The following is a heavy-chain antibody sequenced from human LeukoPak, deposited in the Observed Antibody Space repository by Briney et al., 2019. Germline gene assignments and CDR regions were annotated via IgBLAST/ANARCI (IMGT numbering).Heavy chain of an antibody. CDR3: ARQPPQYYGMDL. Sequence: SETLSLTCTVSGGSFSNYYWSWIRQPAGKGLEWIGRIYTSGSTNYNPSVKSRVTMSVDTSNNQFSLKLTSVTAADTAVYYCARQPPQYYGMDLWGQGTTVTVSS. D-gene: IGHD1-14*01. J-gene: IGHJ6*02. CDR1: GGSFSNYY. CDR2: IYTSGST. V-gene: IGHV4-4*07.